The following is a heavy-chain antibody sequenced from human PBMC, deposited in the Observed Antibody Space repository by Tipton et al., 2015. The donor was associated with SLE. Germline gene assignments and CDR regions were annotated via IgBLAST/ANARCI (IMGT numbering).Heavy chain of an antibody. D-gene: IGHD3-10*01. Sequence: TLSLTCNVSGGSISSGGYYWSWIRQHPGKGLEWIGYTYYSGSPYYNPSLKSRLTMSADTSKNQISRKLSSVTAADTAVYYCARTEQGTGSYYRLVCEIWGGGTLVTVSS. CDR1: GGSISSGGYY. CDR2: TYYSGSP. CDR3: ARTEQGTGSYYRLVCEI. V-gene: IGHV4-31*03. J-gene: IGHJ4*02.